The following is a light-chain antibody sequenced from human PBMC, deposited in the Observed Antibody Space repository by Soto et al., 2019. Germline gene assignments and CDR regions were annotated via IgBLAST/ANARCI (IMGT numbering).Light chain of an antibody. CDR3: HQYNNWPQT. V-gene: IGKV3-15*01. Sequence: EMVMTQSPATQSVSPGERATLSCRASQSVSSNLAWYQQKPGQAPRLLIYGASTRATGIPARFGGSGSGTEFTLTISSLQAEDFAVYYCHQYNNWPQTFGQGTKVEIK. CDR1: QSVSSN. CDR2: GAS. J-gene: IGKJ1*01.